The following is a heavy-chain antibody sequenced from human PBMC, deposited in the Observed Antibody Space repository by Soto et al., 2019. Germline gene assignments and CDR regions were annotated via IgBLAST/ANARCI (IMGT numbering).Heavy chain of an antibody. CDR2: IIPIFGTA. CDR1: GGTFSSYA. V-gene: IGHV1-69*01. J-gene: IGHJ3*02. D-gene: IGHD5-18*01. CDR3: ARDDPHDPRGYRPHFDI. Sequence: QVQLVQSGAEVKKPGSSVKVSCKASGGTFSSYAISWVRQAPGQGLEWMGGIIPIFGTANYAQKFQGRVTITADESTSTAYMELSSLRSEDTAVYYCARDDPHDPRGYRPHFDIWGQGTMVTVSS.